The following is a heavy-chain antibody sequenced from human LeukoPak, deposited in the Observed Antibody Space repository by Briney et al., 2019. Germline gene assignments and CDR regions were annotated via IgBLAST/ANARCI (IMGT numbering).Heavy chain of an antibody. V-gene: IGHV3-48*02. J-gene: IGHJ4*02. CDR3: ARDVDTPMVLPDY. CDR1: GFMFSSYS. Sequence: GGSLRLSCAASGFMFSSYSMNWVRQAPGKGLEWVSFISSSSRTIYYADSVKGRFTISRGNAENSLYLQMNSLRDEDTAVYYCARDVDTPMVLPDYWGQGTLVTVSS. CDR2: ISSSSRTI. D-gene: IGHD5-18*01.